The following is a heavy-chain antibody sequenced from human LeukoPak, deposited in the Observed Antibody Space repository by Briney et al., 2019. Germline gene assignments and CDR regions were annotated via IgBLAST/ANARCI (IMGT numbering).Heavy chain of an antibody. CDR1: GFTFSSYS. V-gene: IGHV3-21*01. J-gene: IGHJ5*02. CDR2: ISSSSSYI. D-gene: IGHD2-2*02. CDR3: ARGCSSTSCYTGNWFDP. Sequence: GGSLRLSCAASGFTFSSYSMNWVRQAPGKGLEWVSSISSSSSYIYYADSVKGRFTISRDNAKDSLYLQMNSLRAEDTAVYNCARGCSSTSCYTGNWFDPWGQGTLVTVFS.